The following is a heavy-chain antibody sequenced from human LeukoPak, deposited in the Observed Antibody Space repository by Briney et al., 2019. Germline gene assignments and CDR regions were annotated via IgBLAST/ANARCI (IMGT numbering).Heavy chain of an antibody. Sequence: GRSLRLSCAASGFTFSSYAMHWVRQAPGKGLEWVAVISYDGSNKYYADSVKGRFTISRDNSKNTLYLQMNSLRAEDTAVYYCARVPTVASVAGTLSLGYWGQGTLVTVSS. D-gene: IGHD6-19*01. CDR3: ARVPTVASVAGTLSLGY. V-gene: IGHV3-30-3*01. CDR2: ISYDGSNK. J-gene: IGHJ4*02. CDR1: GFTFSSYA.